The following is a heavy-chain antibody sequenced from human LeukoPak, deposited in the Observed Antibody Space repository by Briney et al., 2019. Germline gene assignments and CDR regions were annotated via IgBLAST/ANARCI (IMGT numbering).Heavy chain of an antibody. CDR3: AKDGELTVTIYYYYYYMDV. V-gene: IGHV3-30*18. CDR1: GFTFSSYG. Sequence: GGSLRLSCAASGFTFSSYGMHWVRQAPGKGLEWVAVISYDGSNKYYADSVKGRFTISRDNSKNTLYLQMNSLRAEDTAVYYCAKDGELTVTIYYYYYYMDVWGKGTTVTVSS. CDR2: ISYDGSNK. D-gene: IGHD4-17*01. J-gene: IGHJ6*03.